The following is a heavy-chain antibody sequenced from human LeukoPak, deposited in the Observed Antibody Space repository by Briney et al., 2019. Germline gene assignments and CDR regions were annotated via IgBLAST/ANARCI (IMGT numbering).Heavy chain of an antibody. J-gene: IGHJ4*02. CDR3: ATDPGRDGYNGYYFDY. V-gene: IGHV1-24*01. Sequence: ASVKVSCKVSGYTLTELSMHLGRQAPGKGLEWMVGFDPEDGETMYAQKFQGRGTMTEDTSTDTAYMELSSLRSEDTAVYYCATDPGRDGYNGYYFDYWGEGTVVTVSS. CDR2: FDPEDGET. D-gene: IGHD5-24*01. CDR1: GYTLTELS.